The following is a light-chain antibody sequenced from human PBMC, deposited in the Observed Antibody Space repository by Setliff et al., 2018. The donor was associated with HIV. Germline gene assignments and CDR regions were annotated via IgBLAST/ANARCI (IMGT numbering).Light chain of an antibody. CDR1: SSDVGSYNY. V-gene: IGLV2-14*01. CDR3: SSFTTTTTLV. CDR2: EVS. J-gene: IGLJ1*01. Sequence: QSVLTQPASVSGSPGQSITISCTGTSSDVGSYNYVSWYQQHPGKAPKHMISEVSNRPSGVSNRFSGSKSDNTASLTISGHQPEDEADYFCSSFTTTTTLVFGTGTKVTVL.